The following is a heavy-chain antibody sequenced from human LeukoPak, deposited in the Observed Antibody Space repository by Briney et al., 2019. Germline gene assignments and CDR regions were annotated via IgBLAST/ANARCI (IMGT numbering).Heavy chain of an antibody. J-gene: IGHJ4*02. Sequence: TSETLSLTCTVSGGSISNSSYYWGWIRQPPGKGLEWIGSLYYSGSTYYNPSLKSRVTISVDTSKNQFFLKLSSVTAADTAVYYCARPSAKGGNWKSPFDYWGQGTLVTVSS. D-gene: IGHD4-23*01. V-gene: IGHV4-39*01. CDR3: ARPSAKGGNWKSPFDY. CDR1: GGSISNSSYY. CDR2: LYYSGST.